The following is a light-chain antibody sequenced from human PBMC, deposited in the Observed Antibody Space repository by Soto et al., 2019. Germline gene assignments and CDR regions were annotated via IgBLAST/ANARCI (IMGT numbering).Light chain of an antibody. Sequence: EMVMTQSPATLSVSPGERATLSCRASQSVSSNLAWYQLKPGQAPRLLIYGASTRATGIPARFSGSGSGTEFTLTISSLQSEEFAVYYCQQYNNWWTFGQGTKVDI. CDR3: QQYNNWWT. CDR2: GAS. J-gene: IGKJ1*01. V-gene: IGKV3-15*01. CDR1: QSVSSN.